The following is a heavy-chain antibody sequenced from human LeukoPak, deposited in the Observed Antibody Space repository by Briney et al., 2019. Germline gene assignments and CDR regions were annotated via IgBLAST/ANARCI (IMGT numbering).Heavy chain of an antibody. CDR3: ARGGHCSGGSCYRGFDP. Sequence: SSETLSLTCTVSSGSISSYYWSWIRQPPGKGLEWIGYIYYSGSTNYNPSLKSRVTISVDTSKNQFSLKLSSVTAADTAVYYCARGGHCSGGSCYRGFDPWGQGTLVTVSS. V-gene: IGHV4-59*12. CDR1: SGSISSYY. D-gene: IGHD2-15*01. CDR2: IYYSGST. J-gene: IGHJ5*02.